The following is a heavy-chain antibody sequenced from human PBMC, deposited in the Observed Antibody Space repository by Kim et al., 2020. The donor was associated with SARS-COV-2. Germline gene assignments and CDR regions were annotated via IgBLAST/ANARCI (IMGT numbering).Heavy chain of an antibody. CDR1: GFTFSSYA. Sequence: GGSLRLSCAASGFTFSSYAMHWVRRAPGKGLEYVSAISSNGGSTYYANSVKGRFTISRDNSKNTLYLQMGSLRAEDMAVYYCARESTPAASYYYYYYMDVWGKGTTVTVSS. J-gene: IGHJ6*03. CDR2: ISSNGGST. D-gene: IGHD2-2*01. V-gene: IGHV3-64*01. CDR3: ARESTPAASYYYYYYMDV.